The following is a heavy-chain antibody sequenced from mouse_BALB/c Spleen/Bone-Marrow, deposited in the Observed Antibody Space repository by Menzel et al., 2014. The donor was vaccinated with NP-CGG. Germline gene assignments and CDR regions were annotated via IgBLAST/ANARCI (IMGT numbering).Heavy chain of an antibody. Sequence: EVHLVESGGGLVQPGGSLRLSCTTSGFTFTDSYMSWVRQPPGKALEWLGFIRNKAYDYTTEYSASVKGRFTISRDSSQSILYLQMNPLRPEDSATYYCARFPMDYWGQGTSVTVSS. V-gene: IGHV7-3*02. CDR2: IRNKAYDYTT. J-gene: IGHJ4*01. CDR1: GFTFTDSY. CDR3: ARFPMDY.